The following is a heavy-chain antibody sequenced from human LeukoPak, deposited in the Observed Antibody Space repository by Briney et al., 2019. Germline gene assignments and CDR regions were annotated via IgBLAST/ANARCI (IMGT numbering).Heavy chain of an antibody. CDR3: ARDSSSGWSNWFDP. Sequence: SQTLSLTCAISGDSVSSNSAAWNWIRQSPSRGLEWLGRTYYRSKWYNDYAVSVKSRITITPDTSKNQFSLQLTSVSPEDTAVYYCARDSSSGWSNWFDPWGQGTLVTVSS. D-gene: IGHD6-19*01. V-gene: IGHV6-1*01. CDR1: GDSVSSNSAA. J-gene: IGHJ5*02. CDR2: TYYRSKWYN.